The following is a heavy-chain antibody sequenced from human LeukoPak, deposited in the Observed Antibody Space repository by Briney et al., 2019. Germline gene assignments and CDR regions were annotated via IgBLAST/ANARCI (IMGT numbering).Heavy chain of an antibody. D-gene: IGHD1-14*01. CDR2: MSNNGYSV. CDR3: ARGNRIFDL. CDR1: GFTFRDFY. V-gene: IGHV3-11*01. J-gene: IGHJ4*02. Sequence: GVSLRLSCAGFGFTFRDFYMSWIRQAPGRGPEGVSYMSNNGYSVYYSASVKGRCTMSRDNGNSSLFSQLDSLRVDDTAVYYCARGNRIFDLWGPGVLVAVSS.